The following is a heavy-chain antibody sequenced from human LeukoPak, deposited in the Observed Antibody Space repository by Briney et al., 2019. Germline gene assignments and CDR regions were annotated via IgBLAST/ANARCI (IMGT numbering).Heavy chain of an antibody. CDR2: IYHSGST. D-gene: IGHD3-3*01. Sequence: SETLSLTCTVSGYSISSGYYWGWIRPPPGKGLEWIGSIYHSGSTYYNPSLKSRVTISVDTSKNQFSLKLSSVTAADTAVYYCARDRGTYYDFWSGYYKPGFDYWGQGTLVTVSS. CDR1: GYSISSGYY. CDR3: ARDRGTYYDFWSGYYKPGFDY. V-gene: IGHV4-38-2*02. J-gene: IGHJ4*02.